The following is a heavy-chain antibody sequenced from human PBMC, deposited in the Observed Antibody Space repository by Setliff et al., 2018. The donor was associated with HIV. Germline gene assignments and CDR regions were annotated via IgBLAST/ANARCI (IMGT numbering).Heavy chain of an antibody. CDR3: ARSLLPSITVAGTIGY. V-gene: IGHV4-38-2*01. Sequence: PSETLSLTCAVSGYSISSGYFWGWIRQPPGKGLEWIGSIHHSGTTYYNPSLKSRVTISVDTSKNQFSLKLSSVTAADTAVYYCARSLLPSITVAGTIGYWGQGSLVTVSS. D-gene: IGHD6-19*01. CDR1: GYSISSGYF. J-gene: IGHJ4*02. CDR2: IHHSGTT.